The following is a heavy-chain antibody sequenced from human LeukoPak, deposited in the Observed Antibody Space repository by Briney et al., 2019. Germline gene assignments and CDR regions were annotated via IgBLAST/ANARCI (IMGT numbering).Heavy chain of an antibody. Sequence: GGSLRLSCAVSGFTVSSNYMSWVRQAPGKGLEWVSVIHSGGSTYYADSVKGRFTISRDNSKNTLYLQMNSLRAEDTAVYYCARDLRRTVVTPGSFDYWGQGTLVTVSS. J-gene: IGHJ4*02. V-gene: IGHV3-66*02. CDR1: GFTVSSNY. D-gene: IGHD4-23*01. CDR2: IHSGGST. CDR3: ARDLRRTVVTPGSFDY.